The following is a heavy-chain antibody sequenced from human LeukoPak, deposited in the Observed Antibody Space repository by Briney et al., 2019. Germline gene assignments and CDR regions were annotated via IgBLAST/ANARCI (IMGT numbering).Heavy chain of an antibody. D-gene: IGHD3-22*01. V-gene: IGHV3-23*01. CDR1: GFTFSNYA. CDR2: VTASARRT. CDR3: AKWGFSDRSGANFHS. J-gene: IGHJ4*02. Sequence: GGSLRLSCEASGFTFSNYAMSWVRQAPGKGLEWVSTVTASARRTYYADSVQGRFTISRDNSNNTLFLQVNSLRADDTAVYHCAKWGFSDRSGANFHSWGQGTLVTVSS.